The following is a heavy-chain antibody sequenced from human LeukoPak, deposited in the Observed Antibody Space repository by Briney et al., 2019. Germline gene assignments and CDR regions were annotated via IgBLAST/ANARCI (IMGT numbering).Heavy chain of an antibody. Sequence: PSETLSLTCAVYGGSFSGYYWSWIRQPPGKGLEWIGEINHSGSTNYNPSLKSRVTISVNTSKNQFSLKLSSVTAADTAVYYCARSNRVLYYSWFHPRGQGTLVTVSS. V-gene: IGHV4-34*01. CDR3: ARSNRVLYYSWFHP. J-gene: IGHJ5*01. CDR1: GGSFSGYY. CDR2: INHSGST. D-gene: IGHD2-15*01.